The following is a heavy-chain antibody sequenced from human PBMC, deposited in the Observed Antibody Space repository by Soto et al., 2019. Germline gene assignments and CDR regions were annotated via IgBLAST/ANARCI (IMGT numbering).Heavy chain of an antibody. CDR2: ISWTSGSI. D-gene: IGHD6-6*01. Sequence: EVQLVESGGGLVQPGRSLRLSCAASGFTFDDYAMHWVRQAPGKGLEWVSGISWTSGSIGYADSVKGRFTISRDNAKNSLYLQMDSLRAEDTAFYYCVKDLASSASSVHCGMDVWGQGTTVTVSS. CDR3: VKDLASSASSVHCGMDV. CDR1: GFTFDDYA. J-gene: IGHJ6*02. V-gene: IGHV3-9*01.